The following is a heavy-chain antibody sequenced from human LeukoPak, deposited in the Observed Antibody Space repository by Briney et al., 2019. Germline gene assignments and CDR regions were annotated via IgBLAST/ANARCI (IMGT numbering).Heavy chain of an antibody. CDR2: IRSKANSYAT. Sequence: GSLRLSCAASGFTFSGSAMHWVRQASGKGLEWVGRIRSKANSYATAYAASVKGRFTISRDDSKNTAYLQMNSLKTEDTAVYYCTSWDLTAARQGYWGQGTLVTVSS. J-gene: IGHJ4*02. CDR1: GFTFSGSA. V-gene: IGHV3-73*01. D-gene: IGHD6-6*01. CDR3: TSWDLTAARQGY.